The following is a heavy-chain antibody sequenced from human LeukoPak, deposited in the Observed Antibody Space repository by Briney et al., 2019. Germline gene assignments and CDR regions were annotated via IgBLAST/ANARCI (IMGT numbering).Heavy chain of an antibody. J-gene: IGHJ4*02. CDR1: GLTFSRHW. V-gene: IGHV3-74*01. CDR3: GSSEEGYIDY. CDR2: IKTDGSAT. Sequence: GGSLRLSCTASGLTFSRHWMHWVRQAPGKGLVWISRIKTDGSATLYADFVEGRFTISRDNAKNTLYLQMSSLRAEDTAVYYCGSSEEGYIDYWGRGTLVTVSS.